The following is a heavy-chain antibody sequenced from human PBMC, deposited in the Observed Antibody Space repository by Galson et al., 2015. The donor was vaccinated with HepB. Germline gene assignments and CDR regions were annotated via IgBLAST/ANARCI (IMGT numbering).Heavy chain of an antibody. CDR3: ARDTAVAAGYYFGMDV. J-gene: IGHJ6*02. V-gene: IGHV3-30*02. CDR1: KFTFSRNA. CDR2: IRHDGSDK. D-gene: IGHD6-19*01. Sequence: SLRLSCAASKFTFSRNAMHWVRQAPGKGLEWVAFIRHDGSDKYYADSVKGRFTISRDNSKNTLSLQMDSLRAEDTAVYFCARDTAVAAGYYFGMDVWGQGTPVTVSS.